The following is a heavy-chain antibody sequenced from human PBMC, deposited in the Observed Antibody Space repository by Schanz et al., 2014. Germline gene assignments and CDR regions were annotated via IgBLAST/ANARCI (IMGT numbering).Heavy chain of an antibody. Sequence: QVQLVESGGGVVQPGRSLRLSCAASGFTFSNFAIHWVRQAPGKGLEWVAVISYDGSHKDYADSVKGRFTISRDNSKNTLYLQMNSLRAEDTAVYYCARDRQQLVGRIGYYYGMDVWGPGTTVTVSS. CDR2: ISYDGSHK. D-gene: IGHD6-13*01. J-gene: IGHJ6*02. CDR1: GFTFSNFA. CDR3: ARDRQQLVGRIGYYYGMDV. V-gene: IGHV3-30*04.